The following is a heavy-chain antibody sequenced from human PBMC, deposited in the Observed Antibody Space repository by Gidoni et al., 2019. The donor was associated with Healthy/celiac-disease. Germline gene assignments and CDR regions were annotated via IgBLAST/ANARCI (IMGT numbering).Heavy chain of an antibody. J-gene: IGHJ4*02. CDR1: GFTFSSYS. Sequence: EVQLVESGGGLVKPGGSLRLSCAASGFTFSSYSMNWVRQAPGKGLEWVSSISSSSSYIYYADSVKGRFTISRDNAKNSLYLQMNSLRAEDTAVYYCARGPSTMIVAPSDYWGQGTLVTVSS. CDR2: ISSSSSYI. V-gene: IGHV3-21*01. D-gene: IGHD3-22*01. CDR3: ARGPSTMIVAPSDY.